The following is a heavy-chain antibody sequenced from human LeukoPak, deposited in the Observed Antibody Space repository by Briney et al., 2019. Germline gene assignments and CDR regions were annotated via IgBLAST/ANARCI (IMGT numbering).Heavy chain of an antibody. CDR1: GGSISSYY. CDR2: IYSSGST. J-gene: IGHJ4*02. V-gene: IGHV4-4*09. Sequence: SETLSLTCTVSGGSISSYYWSWIRQPPGKGLEWIGYIYSSGSTNYNPSLKSRVTISENTYKNQFPQKLSSGTDADTAVYYCARDCGGDCYGFGYWGQGTLVTVSS. D-gene: IGHD2-21*02. CDR3: ARDCGGDCYGFGY.